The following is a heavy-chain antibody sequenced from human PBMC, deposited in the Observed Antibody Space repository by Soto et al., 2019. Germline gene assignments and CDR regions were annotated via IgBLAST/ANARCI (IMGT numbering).Heavy chain of an antibody. CDR2: ISYSGTDE. CDR3: LAGGAGYNQSRWAFEI. V-gene: IGHV3-30*03. CDR1: GFSFNSYG. J-gene: IGHJ3*02. D-gene: IGHD5-12*01. Sequence: QVQLVESGGGVVQPGRSLRLSCAASGFSFNSYGMHWVRQAPGKGLEWTALISYSGTDEYYVDSVKGRFPISRNNSKNTVYLQMNSLGAADTAAYYCLAGGAGYNQSRWAFEIWGRGTMVTVSS.